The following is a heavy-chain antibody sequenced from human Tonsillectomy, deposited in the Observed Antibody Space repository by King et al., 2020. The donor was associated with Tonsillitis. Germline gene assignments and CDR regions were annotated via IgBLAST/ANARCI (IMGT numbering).Heavy chain of an antibody. Sequence: QLQESGPGLVKPSETLSLTCTVSGGSISSYYWSWIRQPPGKGLEWIGYIYYSGSTNYNPSLKSRVTISVDTSKNQFSLKLSSVTAADTAVYYCARDQGNYYDSSHAFDIWGQGTMVTVSS. CDR2: IYYSGST. CDR3: ARDQGNYYDSSHAFDI. V-gene: IGHV4-59*01. J-gene: IGHJ3*02. D-gene: IGHD3-22*01. CDR1: GGSISSYY.